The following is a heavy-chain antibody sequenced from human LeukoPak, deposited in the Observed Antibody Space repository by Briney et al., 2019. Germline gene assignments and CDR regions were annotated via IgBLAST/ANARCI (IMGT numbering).Heavy chain of an antibody. J-gene: IGHJ4*02. Sequence: PGGSLRLSCAASGTTFSRSWMSWVRQAPGKGLEWVAFIKEDGGEIFYVDSVKGRFTISRDNAENSLYLQMNSLRAEDTAVYYCARDRGGRSGLDDWGQGTLVTVSS. CDR1: GTTFSRSW. D-gene: IGHD2-15*01. CDR2: IKEDGGEI. CDR3: ARDRGGRSGLDD. V-gene: IGHV3-7*04.